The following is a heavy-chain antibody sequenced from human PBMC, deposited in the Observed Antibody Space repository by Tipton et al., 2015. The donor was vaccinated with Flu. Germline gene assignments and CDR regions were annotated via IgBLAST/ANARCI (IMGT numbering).Heavy chain of an antibody. CDR3: ARVESGTGVTASFDY. D-gene: IGHD2-21*02. Sequence: LRLSCTVSGGSISSGGYYWSWIRQHPGKGLEWIGYIYYSGSTYYNPSLKSRVTISVDTSKSQFSLKLSSVTAADTAVYYCARVESGTGVTASFDYWGQGTLVTVSS. J-gene: IGHJ4*02. V-gene: IGHV4-31*02. CDR2: IYYSGST. CDR1: GGSISSGGYY.